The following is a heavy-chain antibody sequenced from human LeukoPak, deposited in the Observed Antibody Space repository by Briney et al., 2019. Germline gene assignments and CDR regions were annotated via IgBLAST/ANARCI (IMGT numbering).Heavy chain of an antibody. CDR3: ARGQLGSGMDDP. J-gene: IGHJ5*02. Sequence: SETLSLTCTVSGGSISYYYWTWIRQPAGKGLEWIGRIYGSGSTNYNPSLKSRVIMSVDTSKNQLFLNLRSVTAADTAVYYCARGQLGSGMDDPWGQGTLVTVSS. CDR2: IYGSGST. CDR1: GGSISYYY. V-gene: IGHV4-4*07. D-gene: IGHD3-10*01.